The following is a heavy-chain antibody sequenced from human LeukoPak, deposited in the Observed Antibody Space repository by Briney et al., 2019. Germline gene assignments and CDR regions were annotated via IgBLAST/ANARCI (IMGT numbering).Heavy chain of an antibody. V-gene: IGHV4-34*01. CDR2: INHSGST. CDR1: GGSFSGYY. Sequence: SETLSLTCAVYGGSFSGYYWSWIRQPPGKGLEWIGEINHSGSTNCNPSLKSRVTISVDTSKNQFSLKLSSVTAADTAVYYCASFYGSGSYYNDDIDYWGQGTLVTVSS. D-gene: IGHD3-10*01. J-gene: IGHJ4*02. CDR3: ASFYGSGSYYNDDIDY.